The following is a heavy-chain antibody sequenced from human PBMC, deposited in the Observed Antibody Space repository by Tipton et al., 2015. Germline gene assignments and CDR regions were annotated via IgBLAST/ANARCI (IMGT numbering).Heavy chain of an antibody. CDR2: TIPLLGTR. CDR3: VAGPRSPGDDY. D-gene: IGHD3-16*01. J-gene: IGHJ4*02. Sequence: QVQLVQSGAEVKKPGSSVKVSCKASGGSLISYTFTWVRQAPGQGLEWMAGTIPLLGTRIYGQKFQGRLTLSADESTSTIYMELQTLRSDDTGVYFCVAGPRSPGDDYWGQGTLVTVSS. CDR1: GGSLISYT. V-gene: IGHV1-69*01.